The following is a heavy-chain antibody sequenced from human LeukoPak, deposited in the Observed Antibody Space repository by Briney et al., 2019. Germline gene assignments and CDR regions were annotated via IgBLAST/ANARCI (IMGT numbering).Heavy chain of an antibody. Sequence: GRSLRDSRAASGFTLDDYAMHAVRPAPGKGLAWVSGISWNSGSIGYPDSMKGRFTISRDNAKNSLYLQMNSLRAEDKALYYCAKDIDAVIRAFDNWGQGTMVTVSS. CDR2: ISWNSGSI. V-gene: IGHV3-9*01. J-gene: IGHJ3*02. D-gene: IGHD4-23*01. CDR1: GFTLDDYA. CDR3: AKDIDAVIRAFDN.